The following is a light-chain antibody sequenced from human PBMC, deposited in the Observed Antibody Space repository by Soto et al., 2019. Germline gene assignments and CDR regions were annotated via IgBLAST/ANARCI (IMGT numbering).Light chain of an antibody. V-gene: IGLV2-8*01. CDR3: SSYEGSNNLL. CDR2: EVN. CDR1: SSDIGAYKY. J-gene: IGLJ2*01. Sequence: QSALTQPASVSGSPGQSITISCTGTSSDIGAYKYVSWYQQYPGKAPKLIIYEVNKRPSGVPDRFSGSKSGNTASLTVSGLQAEDEADYYCSSYEGSNNLLFGGGTKLTVL.